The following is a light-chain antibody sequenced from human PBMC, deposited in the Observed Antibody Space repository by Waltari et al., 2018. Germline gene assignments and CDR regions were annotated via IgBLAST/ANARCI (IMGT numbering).Light chain of an antibody. Sequence: QSALTQPASVSGSPGQSITISCTGTSSDIGAYDFVSWYQQHPGKAPKVVISDVTNRPSGASHRFSASKSGNTASLTISALQAGDEADYYCCSYTSSDSYVFGPGTKVTV. CDR2: DVT. CDR3: CSYTSSDSYV. J-gene: IGLJ1*01. CDR1: SSDIGAYDF. V-gene: IGLV2-14*03.